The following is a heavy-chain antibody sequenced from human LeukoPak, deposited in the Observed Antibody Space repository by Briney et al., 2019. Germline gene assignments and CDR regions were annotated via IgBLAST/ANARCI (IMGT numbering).Heavy chain of an antibody. V-gene: IGHV3-74*01. D-gene: IGHD5-12*01. J-gene: IGHJ4*02. CDR2: INSDGSST. CDR3: ARVSVATIWGYFDY. Sequence: GGSLRLSCAASGLTFSNHWMNWVRQAPGKGLVWVSRINSDGSSTSYADSVKGRFTISRDNAKNTLYLQMNSLRAEDTAVYYCARVSVATIWGYFDYWGQGTLVTVSS. CDR1: GLTFSNHW.